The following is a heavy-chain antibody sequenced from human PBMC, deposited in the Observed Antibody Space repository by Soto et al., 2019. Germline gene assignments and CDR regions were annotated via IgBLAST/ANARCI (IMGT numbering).Heavy chain of an antibody. J-gene: IGHJ4*02. CDR1: GYSFTSYG. CDR3: AREPNYFDY. V-gene: IGHV1-18*01. Sequence: GESLKISCKGSGYSFTSYGISWVRQAPGQGLEWMGWISAYNGNTKYAQKLQGRVTMTTDTSTSTAYMELRSLRSDDTAVYYCAREPNYFDYWGQGTLVTVSS. CDR2: ISAYNGNT.